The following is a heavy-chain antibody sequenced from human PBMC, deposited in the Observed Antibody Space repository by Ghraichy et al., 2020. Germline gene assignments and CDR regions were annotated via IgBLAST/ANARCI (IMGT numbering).Heavy chain of an antibody. Sequence: GGSLRLSCAASGFTFSSYGMHWVRQAPGKGLEWVAVIWYDGSNKYYADSVKGRFTISRDNSKNTLYLQMNSLRTEDTAVYYCARDPTMAGTSFDYWGQGTLVTVS. D-gene: IGHD6-19*01. CDR1: GFTFSSYG. CDR2: IWYDGSNK. V-gene: IGHV3-33*01. CDR3: ARDPTMAGTSFDY. J-gene: IGHJ4*02.